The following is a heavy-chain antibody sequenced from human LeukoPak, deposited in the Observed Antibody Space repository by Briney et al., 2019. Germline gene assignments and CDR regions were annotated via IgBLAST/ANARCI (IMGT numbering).Heavy chain of an antibody. CDR1: GFIFNSYA. CDR2: ITSSGNNI. V-gene: IGHV3-64*02. CDR3: ARVGCSTISCSRDYYGMDV. D-gene: IGHD2-2*01. J-gene: IGHJ6*02. Sequence: GGSLRLSCAASGFIFNSYAMHWVRQAPGRGLEYVSAITSSGNNIFYADSVKGRFTISRDNAKNSLYLQMNSLRAEDTAVYYCARVGCSTISCSRDYYGMDVWGQGTTVTVSS.